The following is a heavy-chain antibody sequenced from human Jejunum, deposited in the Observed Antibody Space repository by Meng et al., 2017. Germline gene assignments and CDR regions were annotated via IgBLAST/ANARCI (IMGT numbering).Heavy chain of an antibody. CDR1: GDSVSSNSAG. CDR3: AGGGLVRSTRGYFDY. V-gene: IGHV6-1*01. Sequence: HLQQSCPGLGKPSQTLSPTCSISGDSVSSNSAGWNWIRQSPSGGLEWLGRTYYRSKWYIDYAVSVKSRITINPDTSKNQFSLHLNSVTPEDTAVYYCAGGGLVRSTRGYFDYWGQGTLVTVSS. J-gene: IGHJ4*02. CDR2: TYYRSKWYI. D-gene: IGHD1-26*01.